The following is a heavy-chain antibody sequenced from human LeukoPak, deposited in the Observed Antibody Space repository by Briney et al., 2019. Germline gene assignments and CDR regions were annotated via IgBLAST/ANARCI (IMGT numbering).Heavy chain of an antibody. V-gene: IGHV1-2*02. Sequence: ASVKVSCKASGYTFTNYDINWVRQAPGQGLEWMGWINPNSGGTKYAQKFQGRVTMTRDTSISTAYMELSRLRSDDTAVYYCARESYSGSYTKAVDVWGKGTTVTVSS. CDR1: GYTFTNYD. CDR3: ARESYSGSYTKAVDV. CDR2: INPNSGGT. D-gene: IGHD1-26*01. J-gene: IGHJ6*04.